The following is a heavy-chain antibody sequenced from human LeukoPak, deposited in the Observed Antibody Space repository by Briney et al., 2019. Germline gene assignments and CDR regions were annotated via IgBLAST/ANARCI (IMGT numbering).Heavy chain of an antibody. V-gene: IGHV5-51*01. CDR1: GYSFTSYW. D-gene: IGHD2-15*01. Sequence: NTGESLKISCKGSGYSFTSYWIGWVRQMPGKGLEWMGIIYPGDSDTRYSPSFQGQVTISADKSISTAYLQWSSLKASDTAMYYCARQVVAARRVPNSFDYWGQGTLVTVSS. CDR2: IYPGDSDT. CDR3: ARQVVAARRVPNSFDY. J-gene: IGHJ4*02.